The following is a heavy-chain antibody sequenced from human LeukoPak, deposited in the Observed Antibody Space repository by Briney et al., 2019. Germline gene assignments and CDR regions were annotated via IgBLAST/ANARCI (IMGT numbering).Heavy chain of an antibody. CDR3: ARALNVQNLQNWFDP. D-gene: IGHD4-11*01. J-gene: IGHJ5*02. V-gene: IGHV1-2*02. Sequence: ASVKVSCNPSGYTFTGYYMHWVRQAPGQGLEWWGWINPNSGGTNYAQKFQRRVTMTRDTSISTAYMELSRRRCDDTAVYYCARALNVQNLQNWFDPWGQGTLVTVSS. CDR2: INPNSGGT. CDR1: GYTFTGYY.